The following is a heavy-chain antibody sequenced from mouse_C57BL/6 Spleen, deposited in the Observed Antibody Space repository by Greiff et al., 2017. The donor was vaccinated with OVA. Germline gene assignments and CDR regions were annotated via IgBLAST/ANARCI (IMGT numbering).Heavy chain of an antibody. D-gene: IGHD3-3*01. CDR2: IDPETGGT. J-gene: IGHJ3*01. CDR3: TRGGDRGFAD. V-gene: IGHV1-15*01. CDR1: GYTFTDYE. Sequence: QVQLQQSGAELVRPGASVTLSCKASGYTFTDYEMHWVKQTPVPGLEWIGAIDPETGGTAYNQKFKGKAILTADKSSSTAYMELRSLTSEYSAVYYGTRGGDRGFADWGQGTLVTVSA.